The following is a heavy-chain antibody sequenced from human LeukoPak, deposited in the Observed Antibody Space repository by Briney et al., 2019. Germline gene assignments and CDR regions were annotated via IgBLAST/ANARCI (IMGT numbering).Heavy chain of an antibody. Sequence: SETLSLTCTVSGGSISSGGYYWSWIRQPPGKGLEWIGYIYHSGSTYYNPSLKSRVTISVDRSKNQFSLKLSSVTAADTAVYYCARSSIPWYFDLWGRGTLVTVSS. CDR2: IYHSGST. J-gene: IGHJ2*01. V-gene: IGHV4-30-2*01. D-gene: IGHD2/OR15-2a*01. CDR1: GGSISSGGYY. CDR3: ARSSIPWYFDL.